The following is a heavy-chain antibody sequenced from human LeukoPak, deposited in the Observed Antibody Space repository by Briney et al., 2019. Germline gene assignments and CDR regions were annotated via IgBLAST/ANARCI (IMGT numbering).Heavy chain of an antibody. CDR2: INSDGSST. CDR3: ARTVPLYWYFDL. CDR1: GFIFSTYW. D-gene: IGHD4-17*01. Sequence: GGSLRLSCAASGFIFSTYWMYWVRQAPGKGLVWVSRINSDGSSTSYADSVKGRFTISRDNAKNTLYLQMNSLRAEDTAVYYCARTVPLYWYFDLWGRGTLVTVSS. V-gene: IGHV3-74*01. J-gene: IGHJ2*01.